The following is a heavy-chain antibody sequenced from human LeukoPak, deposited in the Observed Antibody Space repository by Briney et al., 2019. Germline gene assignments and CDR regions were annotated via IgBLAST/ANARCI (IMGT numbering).Heavy chain of an antibody. CDR3: ARVAKTEYSSSSDYFDY. J-gene: IGHJ4*02. V-gene: IGHV5-51*01. Sequence: GESLKISCKGSGYSFTTYWIGWVRQMPGKGLVWMGIIYPGDSDTRYSPSFQGQVTISADKSISTAYLQWSSLKASDTAMYYCARVAKTEYSSSSDYFDYWGQGTLVTVSS. D-gene: IGHD6-6*01. CDR2: IYPGDSDT. CDR1: GYSFTTYW.